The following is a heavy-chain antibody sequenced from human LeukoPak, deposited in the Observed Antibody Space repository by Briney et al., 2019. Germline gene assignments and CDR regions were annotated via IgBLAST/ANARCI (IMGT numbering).Heavy chain of an antibody. CDR2: MSPNSGNT. CDR3: ARGPPNWGYDY. J-gene: IGHJ4*02. CDR1: GYTFTSYD. Sequence: VKVSCKASGYTFTSYDINWVRQATGQGLEWMGWMSPNSGNTGYAQKFQGRVTMTRSTSMSTAYMELSSLRSEDTAVYYCARGPPNWGYDYWGQGTLVTVSS. V-gene: IGHV1-8*01. D-gene: IGHD7-27*01.